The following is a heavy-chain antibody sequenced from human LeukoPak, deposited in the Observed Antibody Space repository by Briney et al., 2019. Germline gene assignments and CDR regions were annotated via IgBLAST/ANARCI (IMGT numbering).Heavy chain of an antibody. Sequence: PGGSLRLSCAASGFTFSSYAMSWVRQAPGKGLEYVSAISTTGGNTYYADSVRDRFTISRDNSKNTLYLQMSSLRAEDTAVYYCVRTIGQYDYWGQGTLVTVSS. CDR2: ISTTGGNT. CDR1: GFTFSSYA. D-gene: IGHD1/OR15-1a*01. V-gene: IGHV3-64D*09. J-gene: IGHJ4*02. CDR3: VRTIGQYDY.